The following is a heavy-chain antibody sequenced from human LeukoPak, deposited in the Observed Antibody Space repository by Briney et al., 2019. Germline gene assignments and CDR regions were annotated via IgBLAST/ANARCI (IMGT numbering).Heavy chain of an antibody. CDR3: ARGPYDILTGYYHWYFDL. Sequence: GASVKVSCKASGYTFTGYYMHWVRQAPGQGLEWMGWINPNSGGTNYAQKFQGRVTMTRDTSISTAYMELGRLRSDDTAVYYCARGPYDILTGYYHWYFDLWGRGTLVTVSS. D-gene: IGHD3-9*01. CDR2: INPNSGGT. J-gene: IGHJ2*01. CDR1: GYTFTGYY. V-gene: IGHV1-2*02.